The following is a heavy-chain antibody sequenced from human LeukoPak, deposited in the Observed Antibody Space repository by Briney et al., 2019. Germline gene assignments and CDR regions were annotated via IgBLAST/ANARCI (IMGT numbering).Heavy chain of an antibody. Sequence: GGSLRLSCAASGFTFSNYGMHWVRQAPGKGLEWVAFIWHDGSNKYYADSVKGRFTISRDNAKNSLYLQMNSLRAEDTAVYYCARAITVLVGATTSWYFDLWGRGTLVTVSS. J-gene: IGHJ2*01. CDR1: GFTFSNYG. V-gene: IGHV3-33*01. D-gene: IGHD1-26*01. CDR2: IWHDGSNK. CDR3: ARAITVLVGATTSWYFDL.